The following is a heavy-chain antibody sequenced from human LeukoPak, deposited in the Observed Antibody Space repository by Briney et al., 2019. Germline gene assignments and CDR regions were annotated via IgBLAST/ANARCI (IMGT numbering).Heavy chain of an antibody. J-gene: IGHJ4*02. D-gene: IGHD3-22*01. CDR3: ATSSAGWLYFDY. CDR2: IYSGGTT. CDR1: GFTVSSNS. Sequence: PGGSLRLSCAASGFTVSSNSMNWVRQAPGRGPEWVSVIYSGGTTYYADSVKGRFTISRDNSKNTLYLQMNSLRAEDTAVYYCATSSAGWLYFDYWGQGTLVTVSS. V-gene: IGHV3-53*01.